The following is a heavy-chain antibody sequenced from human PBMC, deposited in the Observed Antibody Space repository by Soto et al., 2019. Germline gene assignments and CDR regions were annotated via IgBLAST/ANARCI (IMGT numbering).Heavy chain of an antibody. D-gene: IGHD4-17*01. CDR1: SASISSNHW. CDR2: IYHSGST. CDR3: AASTVFRLDY. J-gene: IGHJ4*02. V-gene: IGHV4-4*02. Sequence: QVQLQESGPGLVKPSGTLSLTCAVSSASISSNHWWSWVRQPPGQGLEWIGEIYHSGSTNYNPSLQSRVTLTIDTAKNPVPPAPASVTAADTAGYFCAASTVFRLDYWGQGTLVTVSS.